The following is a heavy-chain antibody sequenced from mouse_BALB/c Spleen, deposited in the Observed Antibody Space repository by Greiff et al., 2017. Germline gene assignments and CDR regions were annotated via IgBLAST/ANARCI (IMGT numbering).Heavy chain of an antibody. CDR3: ARDKKYGNYFDY. J-gene: IGHJ2*01. D-gene: IGHD2-10*02. CDR1: GFTFSSYG. V-gene: IGHV5-6-3*01. Sequence: VQLKESGGGLVQPGGSLKLSCAASGFTFSSYGMSWVRQTPDKRLELVATINSNGGSTYYPDSVKGRFTISRDNAKNTLYLQMSSLKSEDTAMYYCARDKKYGNYFDYWGQGTTLTVSS. CDR2: INSNGGST.